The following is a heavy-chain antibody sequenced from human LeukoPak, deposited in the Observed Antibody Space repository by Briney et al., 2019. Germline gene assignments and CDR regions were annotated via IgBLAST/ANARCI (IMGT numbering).Heavy chain of an antibody. D-gene: IGHD5-12*01. CDR3: ARADPSGYDCFDY. CDR2: IYYSGST. Sequence: SQTLSLTCTVSGGSISSGGYYWSWIRQPPGKGLEWIGYIYYSGSTYYDPSLKSRVTISVDRSKNQFSLKLTSVTAADTAVYYCARADPSGYDCFDYWGQGTLVTVSS. V-gene: IGHV4-30-2*01. CDR1: GGSISSGGYY. J-gene: IGHJ4*02.